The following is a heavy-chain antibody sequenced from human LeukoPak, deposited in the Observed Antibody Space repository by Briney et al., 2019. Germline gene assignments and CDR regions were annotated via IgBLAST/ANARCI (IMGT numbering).Heavy chain of an antibody. Sequence: ASVKVSCKASGYTFTSYDINWVRQATGQGLEWMGWMNPNSGNTGYAQKFQGRVTMTRNTSISTAYMELSSLRSEDTAVYYCARGWVPPYYDFWSGYYGYYYYYGMDVWGQGTTVTVS. CDR2: MNPNSGNT. CDR3: ARGWVPPYYDFWSGYYGYYYYYGMDV. D-gene: IGHD3-3*01. CDR1: GYTFTSYD. V-gene: IGHV1-8*01. J-gene: IGHJ6*02.